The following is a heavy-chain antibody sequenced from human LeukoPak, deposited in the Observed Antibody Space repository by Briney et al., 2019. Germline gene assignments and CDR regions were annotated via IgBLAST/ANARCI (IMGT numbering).Heavy chain of an antibody. CDR3: AKDRSIGTYYTFDS. V-gene: IGHV3-23*01. CDR1: GFTFNNYA. Sequence: PGGSLRLSCAASGFTFNNYAMSWVRQAPGKGLEWVSTVSGSGAIAYYTDSDKGRFTISRDNSKNTLYLQMSSLTAKDTAVYYCAKDRSIGTYYTFDSWGQGTLVTVSP. CDR2: VSGSGAIA. J-gene: IGHJ4*02. D-gene: IGHD1-26*01.